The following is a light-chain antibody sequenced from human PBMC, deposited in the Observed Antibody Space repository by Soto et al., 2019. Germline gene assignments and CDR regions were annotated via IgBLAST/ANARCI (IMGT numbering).Light chain of an antibody. J-gene: IGKJ4*01. CDR3: QQYGSSLLT. V-gene: IGKV3-20*01. CDR1: QSVSSSY. CDR2: GAS. Sequence: EIVLTRAPGTLSLSPGERATLSCRASQSVSSSYLAWYQQKPGQAPRLLIYGASSRATGIQDRFSGSGSGTDFTLTISRLEPEDFAVYYCQQYGSSLLTFGGGTKVDIK.